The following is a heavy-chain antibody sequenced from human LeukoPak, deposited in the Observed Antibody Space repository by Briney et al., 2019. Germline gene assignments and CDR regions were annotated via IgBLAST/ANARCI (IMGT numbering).Heavy chain of an antibody. V-gene: IGHV4-34*01. CDR1: GVSVNDYY. D-gene: IGHD2-21*01. CDR2: ISHTEGT. Sequence: SETLSPTCGVFGVSVNDYYWSWIRQSPGKGLEWIGEISHTEGTRYNPSLESRVTMSVGTSENQLSLKLIFVTAADTAVYYCARIRCGHSGSVCYNHWGLGTLVTVSS. CDR3: ARIRCGHSGSVCYNH. J-gene: IGHJ4*02.